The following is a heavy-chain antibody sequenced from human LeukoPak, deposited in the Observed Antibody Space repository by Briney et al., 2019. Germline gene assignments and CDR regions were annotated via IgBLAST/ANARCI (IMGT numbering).Heavy chain of an antibody. Sequence: LRASVKVSCKASGYTFTSYYMHWVRQAPGQGLEWMGIINPSGGSTSYAQKFQGRVTMTRDTSTSTVYMELSSLRSEATAVYYCARDSPLLWFGELLGYYFDYWGQGTLVTVSS. CDR2: INPSGGST. CDR1: GYTFTSYY. D-gene: IGHD3-10*01. J-gene: IGHJ4*02. CDR3: ARDSPLLWFGELLGYYFDY. V-gene: IGHV1-46*03.